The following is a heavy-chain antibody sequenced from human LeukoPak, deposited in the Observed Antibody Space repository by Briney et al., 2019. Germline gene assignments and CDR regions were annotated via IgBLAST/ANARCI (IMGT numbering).Heavy chain of an antibody. CDR3: ARDQDPVEMATIFAY. J-gene: IGHJ4*02. CDR2: IKQDGSDK. V-gene: IGHV3-7*01. D-gene: IGHD5-24*01. Sequence: AGSLRLSCAASGFTFSRYWMSWVRQAPGKGLEWVANIKQDGSDKYYVDSVKGRFIISRDNAKNSLYLQMNSLRAEDTAVYYCARDQDPVEMATIFAYWGQGTLVTVSS. CDR1: GFTFSRYW.